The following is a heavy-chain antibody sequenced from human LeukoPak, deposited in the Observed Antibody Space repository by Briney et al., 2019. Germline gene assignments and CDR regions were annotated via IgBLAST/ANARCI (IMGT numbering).Heavy chain of an antibody. CDR1: GFTFSSYS. CDR2: ISSSSSTI. D-gene: IGHD3-22*01. CDR3: ARGAYYYED. J-gene: IGHJ4*02. V-gene: IGHV3-48*01. Sequence: SGGSLRLSCAASGFTFSSYSMNWDRQAPGKGLEWVSYISSSSSTIYYADSVKGRFTISRDNAKNSLYLQMNSLRAEDTAVYYCARGAYYYEDWGQGTLVTVSS.